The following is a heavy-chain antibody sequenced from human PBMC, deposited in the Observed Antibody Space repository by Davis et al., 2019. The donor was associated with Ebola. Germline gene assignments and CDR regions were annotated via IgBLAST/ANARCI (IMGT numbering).Heavy chain of an antibody. CDR3: TTGSPGIVLVH. CDR1: GFTFSNAW. J-gene: IGHJ4*02. Sequence: GESLKISCAASGFTFSNAWMSWVRQAPGKGLEWVGRIKSKTDGGTTDYAAPVKGRFTISRDDSKNTLYLQMNSLKTEDTAVYYCTTGSPGIVLVHWGQGTLVTVSS. CDR2: IKSKTDGGTT. D-gene: IGHD2-8*02. V-gene: IGHV3-15*01.